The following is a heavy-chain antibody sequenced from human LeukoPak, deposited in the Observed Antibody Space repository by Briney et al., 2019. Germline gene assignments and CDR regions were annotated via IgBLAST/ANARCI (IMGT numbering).Heavy chain of an antibody. CDR1: GGSISSYY. D-gene: IGHD2-15*01. CDR2: IYYSGST. V-gene: IGHV4-59*01. J-gene: IGHJ4*02. Sequence: SETLSLTCTVSGGSISSYYWSWIRQPPGKGLEWIGYIYYSGSTNYNPSLKSRVTISVDTSKNQFSLKLSSMTAADTAVYYCARVVSYQLYFDYWGQGTLVTVSS. CDR3: ARVVSYQLYFDY.